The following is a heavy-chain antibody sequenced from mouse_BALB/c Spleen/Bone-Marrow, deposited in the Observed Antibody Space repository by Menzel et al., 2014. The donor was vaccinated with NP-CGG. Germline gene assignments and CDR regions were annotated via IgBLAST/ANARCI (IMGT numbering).Heavy chain of an antibody. D-gene: IGHD1-1*01. CDR3: AREGGYYYGSRVAWFAY. J-gene: IGHJ3*01. CDR2: IWAGGST. V-gene: IGHV2-9*02. CDR1: GFSLTSYG. Sequence: VKLVESGPGLVAPSQSPSITCTVSGFSLTSYGVHWVRQPPGKGLEWLGVIWAGGSTNYNSALMSRLSISKDNSKSQVFLKMNSLQTDDTAMYYCAREGGYYYGSRVAWFAYWGQGTLVTVSA.